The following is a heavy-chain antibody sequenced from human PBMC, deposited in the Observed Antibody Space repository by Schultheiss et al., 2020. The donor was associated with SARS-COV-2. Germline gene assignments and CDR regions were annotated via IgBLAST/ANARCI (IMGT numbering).Heavy chain of an antibody. D-gene: IGHD3-22*01. J-gene: IGHJ3*02. Sequence: SETLSLTCTVSGGSISSYYWSWIRQPAGKGLEWIGRIYTSGSTNYNPSLKSRVTMSVDTSKNQFSLKLSSVTAADTAVYYCARERIVVITSPDAFDIWGQGTMVTVSS. CDR2: IYTSGST. CDR1: GGSISSYY. V-gene: IGHV4-4*07. CDR3: ARERIVVITSPDAFDI.